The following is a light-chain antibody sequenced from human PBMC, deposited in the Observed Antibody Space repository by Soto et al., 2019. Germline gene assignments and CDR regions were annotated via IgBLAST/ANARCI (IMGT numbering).Light chain of an antibody. J-gene: IGKJ3*01. V-gene: IGKV1-27*01. CDR3: QKDNSAPRT. CDR1: QGISNY. CDR2: AAS. Sequence: DIQMTKSPSSLSASVGDRVTITCRASQGISNYLAWYQQKPGKVPKLLIYAASTLQSGVPSRFSGSGAGTDFTLTISGLQPEDVATYYCQKDNSAPRTFGPGTKVDIK.